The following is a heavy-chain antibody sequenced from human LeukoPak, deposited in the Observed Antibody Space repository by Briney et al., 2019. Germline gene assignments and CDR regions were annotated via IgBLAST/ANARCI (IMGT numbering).Heavy chain of an antibody. CDR2: IYCSGST. J-gene: IGHJ4*02. CDR1: GGSISSGGYY. D-gene: IGHD6-6*01. Sequence: SETLSLTCTVSGGSISSGGYYWSWIRQHPGKGLEWIGYIYCSGSTYYNPSLKSRVTISVDTSKNQFSLKLSSVTAADTAVYYCARGLVPQLARYYFDYWGQGTLVTVSS. V-gene: IGHV4-31*03. CDR3: ARGLVPQLARYYFDY.